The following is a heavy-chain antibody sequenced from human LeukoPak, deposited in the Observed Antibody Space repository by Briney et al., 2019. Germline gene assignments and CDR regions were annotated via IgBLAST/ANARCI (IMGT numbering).Heavy chain of an antibody. D-gene: IGHD3-10*01. CDR3: ARVSRTTMVRGVIAFDY. CDR1: GGTFNTYA. V-gene: IGHV1-69*13. Sequence: GASVKVSCKASGGTFNTYAINWVRQAPGQGLEWMGGIIPVFGAANYAQKFQDRVTTTADESTSTAYMDLSSLRSEDTAVYYCARVSRTTMVRGVIAFDYWGQGTLVTVSS. J-gene: IGHJ4*02. CDR2: IIPVFGAA.